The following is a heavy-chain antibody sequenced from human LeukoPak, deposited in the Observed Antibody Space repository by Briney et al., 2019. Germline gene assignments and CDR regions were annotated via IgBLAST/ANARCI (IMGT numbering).Heavy chain of an antibody. CDR2: INPNSGT. Sequence: GASVKVSCKASGYIFTGYYLHWVRQGPGQGLEWMGWINPNSGTNYAQNFQGRVTMTRDTSISTAYMELSRLTSDDTAVYYCAREEQHQRGRHFEYWGQGTLVTVSS. J-gene: IGHJ4*02. CDR3: AREEQHQRGRHFEY. CDR1: GYIFTGYY. D-gene: IGHD6-13*01. V-gene: IGHV1-2*02.